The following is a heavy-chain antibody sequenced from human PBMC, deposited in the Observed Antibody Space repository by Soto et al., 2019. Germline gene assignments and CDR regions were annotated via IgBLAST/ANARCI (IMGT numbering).Heavy chain of an antibody. CDR1: GFTFSNYW. CDR2: IKQDGSEK. D-gene: IGHD3-22*01. Sequence: EVQLVESGGGLVQPGGSLRLSCAASGFTFSNYWMNWVRQAPGKGLEWVANIKQDGSEKNYVDSVKGRFTISRDNAKNSLYLQMNSLSAEDTAVLYCAKDGPDDSSGYYSFEYWGQGTLVTVSS. CDR3: AKDGPDDSSGYYSFEY. V-gene: IGHV3-7*03. J-gene: IGHJ4*02.